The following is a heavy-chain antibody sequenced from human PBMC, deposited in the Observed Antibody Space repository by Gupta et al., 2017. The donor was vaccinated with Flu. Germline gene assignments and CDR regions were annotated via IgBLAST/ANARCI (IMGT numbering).Heavy chain of an antibody. V-gene: IGHV3-48*03. CDR3: ARGHWDS. Sequence: EVQVVESGGGLVQPGGSLVLSCAASGFTFSDYDVDWVRQAPGNALEWVSFISSSGVPYYTDSVKGRFTISRDNAKNSVYLEMDSLRDEDTAFYYCARGHWDSWGQGTLVIVSS. CDR2: ISSSGVP. CDR1: GFTFSDYD. J-gene: IGHJ4*02.